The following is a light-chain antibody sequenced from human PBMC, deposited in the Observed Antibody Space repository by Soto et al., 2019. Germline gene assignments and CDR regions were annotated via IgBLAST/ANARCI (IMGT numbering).Light chain of an antibody. Sequence: EIVLTQSPGTLSLSPGERATLSCRASQSVSSSYLAWYQHKPGQSPRLLIYGTSIRATGIPDRFSGSGSGTGFTLTINRLEPEDSAVYYCQQYGNSPTFGGGTKVDIK. CDR1: QSVSSSY. CDR3: QQYGNSPT. V-gene: IGKV3-20*01. J-gene: IGKJ4*01. CDR2: GTS.